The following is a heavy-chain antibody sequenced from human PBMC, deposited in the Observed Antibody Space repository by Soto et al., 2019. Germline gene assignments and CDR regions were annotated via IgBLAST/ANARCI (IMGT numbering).Heavy chain of an antibody. CDR2: INPNSGDT. D-gene: IGHD5-18*01. V-gene: IGHV1-2*02. J-gene: IGHJ4*02. CDR1: GYTFTTYY. CDR3: ARRRAYTYELFDV. Sequence: GASVKVSCKASGYTFTTYYMNWVRQAPGQGLEWLGWINPNSGDTNYAQNFQGRVTMTRDTSVNTAYMEVSSLRSDDTAVYYCARRRAYTYELFDVWGQGALVTLSS.